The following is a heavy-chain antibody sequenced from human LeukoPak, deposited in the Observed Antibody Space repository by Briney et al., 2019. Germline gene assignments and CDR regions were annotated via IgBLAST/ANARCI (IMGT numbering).Heavy chain of an antibody. Sequence: GGSLRLSCAASGFTFSDYYMSWIRQAPGKGLEWVSYISSSGSTIYYADSVKGRFTISRDNAKNSLYLQMNSLRAEDTAVYYCAKDLHWYAMDVWGQGTTVTVSS. CDR1: GFTFSDYY. J-gene: IGHJ6*02. V-gene: IGHV3-11*01. CDR3: AKDLHWYAMDV. D-gene: IGHD6-13*01. CDR2: ISSSGSTI.